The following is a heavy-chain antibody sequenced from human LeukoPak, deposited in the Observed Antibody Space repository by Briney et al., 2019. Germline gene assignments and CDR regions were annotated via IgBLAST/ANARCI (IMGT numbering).Heavy chain of an antibody. J-gene: IGHJ4*02. CDR1: GGSISSYY. CDR2: IYHSGST. CDR3: ARVSTTMVRGVMGFDY. D-gene: IGHD3-10*01. V-gene: IGHV4-38-2*02. Sequence: SEILSLTCTVSGGSISSYYWSWIRQPPGKGLEWIGSIYHSGSTYYNPSLKSRVTISVDTSKNQFSLKLSSVTAADTAVYYCARVSTTMVRGVMGFDYWGQGTLVTVSS.